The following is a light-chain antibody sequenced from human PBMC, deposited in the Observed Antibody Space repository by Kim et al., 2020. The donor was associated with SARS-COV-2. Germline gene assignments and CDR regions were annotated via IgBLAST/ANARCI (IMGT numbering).Light chain of an antibody. V-gene: IGKV1-39*01. CDR1: QTVGSH. CDR2: GAS. Sequence: DIQMTQSPLSLSASVGDTVTITCRASQTVGSHLNWFQHKPGKVPKLLIFGASNLQRGAPSRFSASGSGTDFTLTISSLQPEDFVTYYCQQTYSIPTFGPVTKVDIK. CDR3: QQTYSIPT. J-gene: IGKJ1*01.